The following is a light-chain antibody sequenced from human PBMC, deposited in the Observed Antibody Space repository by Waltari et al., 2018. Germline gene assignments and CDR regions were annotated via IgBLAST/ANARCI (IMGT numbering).Light chain of an antibody. J-gene: IGKJ5*01. Sequence: EIVLTQSPATLSVSPGERATVSCRASQNVSIFLAWYRHKPGQAPRLIIYDVDNRATGIPPRFSGSGSGTDFTLTISRFESEDSAVYSCQQRSIWPPITFGQGTRLEIK. CDR3: QQRSIWPPIT. CDR1: QNVSIF. CDR2: DVD. V-gene: IGKV3-11*01.